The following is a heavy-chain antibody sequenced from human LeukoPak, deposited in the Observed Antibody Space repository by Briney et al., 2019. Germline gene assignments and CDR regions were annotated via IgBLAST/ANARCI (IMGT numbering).Heavy chain of an antibody. CDR1: GGSCTNYY. Sequence: SETLSFTCAVYGGSCTNYYWSWIRQPPGKGLEWIGEINHSGSTKYNPSLKSRVTISIDTSKNQLSLKLSSVTAADTAVYSCVRHVARAFDIWGQGTKVTVSS. J-gene: IGHJ3*02. CDR2: INHSGST. CDR3: VRHVARAFDI. V-gene: IGHV4-34*01.